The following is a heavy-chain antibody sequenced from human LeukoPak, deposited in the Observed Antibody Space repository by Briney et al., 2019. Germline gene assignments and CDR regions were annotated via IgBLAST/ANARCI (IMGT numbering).Heavy chain of an antibody. CDR3: ARGIVVVPAAMGPGPRAWAYYYYGMDV. D-gene: IGHD2-2*01. Sequence: SGGSLRLSCAASGFTFDDYGMSWVRQTPGKGLEWVSGINWNGGSTGYADSVKGRFTISRDNAKNSLYLQMNSLRAEDTALYYCARGIVVVPAAMGPGPRAWAYYYYGMDVWGQGTTVTVSS. V-gene: IGHV3-20*04. J-gene: IGHJ6*02. CDR2: INWNGGST. CDR1: GFTFDDYG.